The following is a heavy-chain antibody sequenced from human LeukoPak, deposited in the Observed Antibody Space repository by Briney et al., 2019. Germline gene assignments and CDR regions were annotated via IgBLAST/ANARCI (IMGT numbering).Heavy chain of an antibody. Sequence: GGSLRLSCAASGFIFSGYGMHWVRQAPGKGPQWVTFIRYEGSNKYYADSVKGRFTISRDNSKNTLYLQMNSLRVEDTAVYYCAKESDVAAAGIDYWGQGTLVTVSS. D-gene: IGHD6-13*01. CDR3: AKESDVAAAGIDY. CDR2: IRYEGSNK. V-gene: IGHV3-30*02. J-gene: IGHJ4*02. CDR1: GFIFSGYG.